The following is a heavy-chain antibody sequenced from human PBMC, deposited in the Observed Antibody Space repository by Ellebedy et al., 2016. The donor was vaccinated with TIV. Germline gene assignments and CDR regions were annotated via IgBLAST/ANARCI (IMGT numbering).Heavy chain of an antibody. CDR1: GDTFTSNG. CDR2: FIPVFSSP. D-gene: IGHD6-19*01. J-gene: IGHJ4*02. Sequence: ASVKVSCKASGDTFTSNGISWVRQAPGQGLEYMGGFIPVFSSPNYAREFQGRLTITADKYTATIYMELTSLTSDDTAVYYCARQNGVGVAGARNDYWGQGTLLTVSS. CDR3: ARQNGVGVAGARNDY. V-gene: IGHV1-69*06.